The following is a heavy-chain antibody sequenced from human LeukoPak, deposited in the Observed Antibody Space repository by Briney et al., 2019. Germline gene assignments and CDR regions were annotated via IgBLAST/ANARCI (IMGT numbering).Heavy chain of an antibody. V-gene: IGHV3-48*03. Sequence: GGSLRLSCAASGFTFSSYEMNWVRQAPRKGLEWVSYISSSGSTIYYADSVKGRFTISRDNAKNSLYLQMNSLRAEDTAVYYCAELGITMIGGVWGKGTTVTVSS. J-gene: IGHJ6*04. CDR3: AELGITMIGGV. CDR1: GFTFSSYE. CDR2: ISSSGSTI. D-gene: IGHD3-10*02.